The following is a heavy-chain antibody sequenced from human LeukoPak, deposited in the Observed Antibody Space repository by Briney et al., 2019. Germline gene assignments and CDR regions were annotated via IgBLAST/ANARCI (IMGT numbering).Heavy chain of an antibody. Sequence: ASVKVSCKVSGYRLTELFMHWVRQAPGEGLEWVGGLDLEDGEIVYAQKFQGRVTMTEDTSSDTAYMDLSSLRSEDTAVYYCATAFRNYDFWSGPGFDYWGQGTLVTVSS. CDR2: LDLEDGEI. CDR3: ATAFRNYDFWSGPGFDY. J-gene: IGHJ4*02. D-gene: IGHD3-3*01. V-gene: IGHV1-24*01. CDR1: GYRLTELF.